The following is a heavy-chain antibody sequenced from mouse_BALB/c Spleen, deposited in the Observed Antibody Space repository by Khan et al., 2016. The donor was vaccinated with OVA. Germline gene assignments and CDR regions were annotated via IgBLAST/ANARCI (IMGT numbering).Heavy chain of an antibody. V-gene: IGHV5-9-3*01. J-gene: IGHJ3*01. Sequence: EVELVESGGGLVKPGGSLKLSCAASGFTFSTYAMSWVRQTPEKRLEWVATISSDGDYTYYPDNVTGRFTISRDNAKNTLYLQMSSLRSEDTAMDYCARSPYGNFDYWGQGTLVTVSA. CDR1: GFTFSTYA. D-gene: IGHD2-1*01. CDR2: ISSDGDYT. CDR3: ARSPYGNFDY.